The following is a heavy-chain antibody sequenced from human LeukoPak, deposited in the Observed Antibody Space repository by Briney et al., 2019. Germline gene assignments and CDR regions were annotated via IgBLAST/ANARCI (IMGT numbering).Heavy chain of an antibody. CDR3: ASTVED. CDR1: GFTFSSYA. J-gene: IGHJ4*02. CDR2: ISYDGSNK. D-gene: IGHD6-19*01. Sequence: PGGSLRLSCAASGFTFSSYAMHWVRQAPGKGLEWVAVISYDGSNKYYADSVKGRFTISRDNSKNTLYLQTNSLRTEDTAVYYRASTVEDWGQGTLVTVSS. V-gene: IGHV3-30*01.